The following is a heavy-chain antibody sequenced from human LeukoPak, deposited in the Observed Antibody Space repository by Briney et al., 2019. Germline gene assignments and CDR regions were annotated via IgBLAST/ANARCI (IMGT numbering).Heavy chain of an antibody. J-gene: IGHJ3*02. CDR2: INPNSGGT. Sequence: GASVKVSCKASGYTFNNYGISWVRQAPGQGLEWMGWINPNSGGTNYAQKFQGRVTMTRDTSISTAYMELSRLRSDDTAVYYCVRDRGTMNYDILTGYNWINDAFDIWGQGTMVTVSS. CDR3: VRDRGTMNYDILTGYNWINDAFDI. D-gene: IGHD3-9*01. CDR1: GYTFNNYG. V-gene: IGHV1-2*02.